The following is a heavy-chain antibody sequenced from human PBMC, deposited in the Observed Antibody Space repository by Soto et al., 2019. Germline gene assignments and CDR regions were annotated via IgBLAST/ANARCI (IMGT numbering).Heavy chain of an antibody. CDR1: GGSISSYY. D-gene: IGHD2-8*01. V-gene: IGHV4-59*01. Sequence: QVQLQESGPGLVKPSETLSLTCTVSGGSISSYYWSWIRQPPGKGLEWIGYIYYSGSTNYNPSLKSRVTISVDTSKNQFSLKLSSVTAAETAVYYCARRYAGNFDYWGQGTLVTVSS. J-gene: IGHJ4*02. CDR3: ARRYAGNFDY. CDR2: IYYSGST.